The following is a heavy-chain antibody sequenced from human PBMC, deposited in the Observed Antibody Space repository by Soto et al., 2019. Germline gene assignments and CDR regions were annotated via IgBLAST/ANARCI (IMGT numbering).Heavy chain of an antibody. CDR3: ARSTTYSSGWYGYDY. D-gene: IGHD6-19*01. Sequence: GESLKISCKGSGYSFTSYWIGWVRQTPGKGLEWMGIIYPGDSDTRYSPSFQGQVTISADKSISTAYLQWSSLKASDTAMYYCARSTTYSSGWYGYDYWGQGTLVTVSS. CDR2: IYPGDSDT. V-gene: IGHV5-51*01. CDR1: GYSFTSYW. J-gene: IGHJ4*02.